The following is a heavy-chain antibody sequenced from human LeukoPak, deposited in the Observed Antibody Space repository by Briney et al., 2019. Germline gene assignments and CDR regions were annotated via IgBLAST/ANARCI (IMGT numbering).Heavy chain of an antibody. CDR1: GDSVSSNSAA. CDR3: ARGGSSAAGTNNWFDP. CDR2: TYYRSKWYN. D-gene: IGHD6-13*01. V-gene: IGHV6-1*01. Sequence: SQTLSLTCAISGDSVSSNSAAWNWIRQSPSRGLEWLGRTYYRSKWYNDYAVSVKSRITTNPDTSKNQFSLQLNSVTPEDTAVYYCARGGSSAAGTNNWFDPWGQGTLVTVSS. J-gene: IGHJ5*02.